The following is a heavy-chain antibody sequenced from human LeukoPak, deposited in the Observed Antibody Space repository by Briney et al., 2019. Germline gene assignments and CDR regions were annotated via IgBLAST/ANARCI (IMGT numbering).Heavy chain of an antibody. J-gene: IGHJ4*02. Sequence: GGSLRLSCAASGFTFSESWMNWVRQAPGKGLEWVGRVRRQTEGATTDYPAPVKGRFTISRDDSKNTVYLQMHFLKTEDTAVYYCTTRVVTTNDFWGQGTLVTVSS. D-gene: IGHD2-21*02. CDR3: TTRVVTTNDF. CDR1: GFTFSESW. CDR2: VRRQTEGATT. V-gene: IGHV3-15*01.